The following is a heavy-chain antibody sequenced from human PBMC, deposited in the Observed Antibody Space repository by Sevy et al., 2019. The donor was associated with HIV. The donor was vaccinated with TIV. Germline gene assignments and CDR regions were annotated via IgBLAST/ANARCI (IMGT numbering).Heavy chain of an antibody. CDR3: AREVESKVVVITQYYFDY. CDR2: INHSGST. Sequence: SETLSLTCAVYGGSFSGYYWSWIRQPPGKGLEWIGEINHSGSTNYNPSLTSRVTISVDTSKNQFSLKLSSVTAADTAVYYCAREVESKVVVITQYYFDYWGQGTLVTVSS. J-gene: IGHJ4*02. V-gene: IGHV4-34*01. D-gene: IGHD3-22*01. CDR1: GGSFSGYY.